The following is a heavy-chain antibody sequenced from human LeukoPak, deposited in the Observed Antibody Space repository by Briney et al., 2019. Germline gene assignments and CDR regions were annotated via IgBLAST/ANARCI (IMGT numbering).Heavy chain of an antibody. V-gene: IGHV3-9*01. Sequence: PGGSLRLSCAAPGFTFDDYAMHWVRQAPGKGLEWVSGISWNSGSIGYADSVKGRFTISRDNAKNSLYLQMNSLRAEDTALYYCAKSMHYDILTGLGSFDYWGQGTLVTVSS. CDR3: AKSMHYDILTGLGSFDY. CDR1: GFTFDDYA. D-gene: IGHD3-9*01. J-gene: IGHJ4*02. CDR2: ISWNSGSI.